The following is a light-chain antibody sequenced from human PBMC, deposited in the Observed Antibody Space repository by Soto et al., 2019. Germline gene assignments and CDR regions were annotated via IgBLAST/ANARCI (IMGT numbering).Light chain of an antibody. CDR2: EAT. V-gene: IGKV1-12*01. CDR3: QQANSFPIT. CDR1: QGLKF. Sequence: DIQMTQSPSSVSASVGDTVTITCRASQGLKFLAWYQQKPGKAPRLLIYEATNLQSGVPPRFSGSGSGTDFTLIISSLQPEDFATYFCQQANSFPITFGQGTRLEIK. J-gene: IGKJ5*01.